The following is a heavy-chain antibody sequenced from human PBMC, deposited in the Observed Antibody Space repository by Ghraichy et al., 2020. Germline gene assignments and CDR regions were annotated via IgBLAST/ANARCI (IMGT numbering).Heavy chain of an antibody. J-gene: IGHJ3*01. CDR2: ISGYNGDT. CDR1: GYIFINED. CDR3: ARWVEYSSGWSTFVYGLDF. V-gene: IGHV1-18*01. D-gene: IGHD6-19*01. Sequence: ASVKVSCKASGYIFINEDIIWVRQAPGQGLEWMGRISGYNGDTNYAQKFQGRVTMTTDASTTTAYMELRSLRSDDTAVYYCARWVEYSSGWSTFVYGLDFWGQGTMVTVSS.